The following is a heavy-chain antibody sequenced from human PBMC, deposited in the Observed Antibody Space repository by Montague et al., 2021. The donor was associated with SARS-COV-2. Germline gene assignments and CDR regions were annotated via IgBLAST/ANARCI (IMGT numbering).Heavy chain of an antibody. J-gene: IGHJ3*02. CDR2: IYYSGST. Sequence: SETLSLTCPVSGSSISSSSYYWGWIRQPPGKGLEWIGSIYYSGSTYYNPSLKSRVTISVDTSKNQFSLKLSSVTAADTAVYYCARHSGRDTIFGVVIIPDAFDIWGQGTMVTVSS. D-gene: IGHD3-3*01. CDR3: ARHSGRDTIFGVVIIPDAFDI. V-gene: IGHV4-39*01. CDR1: GSSISSSSYY.